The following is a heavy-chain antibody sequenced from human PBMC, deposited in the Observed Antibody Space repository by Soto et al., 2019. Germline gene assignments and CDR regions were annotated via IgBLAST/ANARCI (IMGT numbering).Heavy chain of an antibody. Sequence: EVQLVESGGGLVQPGGSLRLSCGASGFTFRTYWLSWVRQVPGKGLEWVAIINQDGSEENYVDSVKGRFTISRDNAKNSLYLQMSSLRAEDTALYYCARDGSTSWYSYDYHGMDVWGQGTTVTVSS. D-gene: IGHD5-18*01. CDR3: ARDGSTSWYSYDYHGMDV. V-gene: IGHV3-7*05. J-gene: IGHJ6*02. CDR1: GFTFRTYW. CDR2: INQDGSEE.